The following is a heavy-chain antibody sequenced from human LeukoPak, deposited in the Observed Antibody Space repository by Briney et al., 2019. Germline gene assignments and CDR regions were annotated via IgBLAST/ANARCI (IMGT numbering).Heavy chain of an antibody. Sequence: GGSLRLSCAASGFTLSNYAMNWVRQVPGKGLEWVSSIDYDSSHIYYAASVRGRFTISRDNARNSVYLQMNSLRVEDTAVYYCARDPLRYLRVGHYDYWGQGTLVAVSS. J-gene: IGHJ4*02. CDR2: IDYDSSHI. V-gene: IGHV3-21*01. D-gene: IGHD3-9*01. CDR1: GFTLSNYA. CDR3: ARDPLRYLRVGHYDY.